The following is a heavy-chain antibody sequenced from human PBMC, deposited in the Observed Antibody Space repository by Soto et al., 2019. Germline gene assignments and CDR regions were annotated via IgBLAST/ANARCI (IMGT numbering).Heavy chain of an antibody. CDR3: AIMSTVTTGGVRVDY. D-gene: IGHD4-17*01. Sequence: ASVKVSCKASGYSFTSYAMHWVRQAPGQRLEWMGWISAGNGDTKYSQKFQGRVTMTRDTSASTVYMELSSLRFEDTAVYYCAIMSTVTTGGVRVDYWGQGSLVTVSS. CDR2: ISAGNGDT. CDR1: GYSFTSYA. V-gene: IGHV1-3*01. J-gene: IGHJ4*02.